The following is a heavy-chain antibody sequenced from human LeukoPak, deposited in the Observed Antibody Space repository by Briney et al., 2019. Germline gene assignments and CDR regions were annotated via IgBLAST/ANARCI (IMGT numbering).Heavy chain of an antibody. Sequence: GGSLRLSCAASGFTFSDYYMSWIRQAPGKGLEWVSYISSSSSYTNYADSVKGRFTISRDNAKNSLYLQMNSLRAEDTAVYYCARAAITMVRGVYRFDPWGWGTLLTVSS. D-gene: IGHD3-10*01. CDR2: ISSSSSYT. CDR1: GFTFSDYY. CDR3: ARAAITMVRGVYRFDP. J-gene: IGHJ5*02. V-gene: IGHV3-11*05.